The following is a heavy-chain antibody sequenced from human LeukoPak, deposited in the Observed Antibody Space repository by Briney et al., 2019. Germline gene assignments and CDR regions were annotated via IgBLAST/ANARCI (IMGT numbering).Heavy chain of an antibody. Sequence: PGGSLRLSCAASGFTFSSYGMSWVRQAPGKGLEWVANIKQDGSEKYYVDSVKGRFTISRDNAKNSLYLQMNSLRAEGTAVYYCARVWAAADLNWFDPWGQGTLVTVSS. CDR3: ARVWAAADLNWFDP. D-gene: IGHD6-13*01. V-gene: IGHV3-7*01. CDR1: GFTFSSYG. CDR2: IKQDGSEK. J-gene: IGHJ5*02.